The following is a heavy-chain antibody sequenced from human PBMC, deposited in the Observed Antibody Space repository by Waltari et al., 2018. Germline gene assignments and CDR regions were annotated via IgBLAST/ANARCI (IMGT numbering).Heavy chain of an antibody. CDR3: ARERVGSWYYTAAFDI. Sequence: QLQLQESGPGLVKPSETLSLTCTVSGGSISSSSYYWGWIRQPPGKGLEWIGSIYYSGSTYYNPSLKSRVTISVDTSKNQFSLKLSSVTAADTAVYYCARERVGSWYYTAAFDIWGQGTMVTVSS. CDR1: GGSISSSSYY. J-gene: IGHJ3*02. V-gene: IGHV4-39*07. D-gene: IGHD6-13*01. CDR2: IYYSGST.